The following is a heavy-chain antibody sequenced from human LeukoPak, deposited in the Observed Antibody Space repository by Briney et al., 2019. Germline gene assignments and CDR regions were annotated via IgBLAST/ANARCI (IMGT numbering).Heavy chain of an antibody. Sequence: GGSLRLSCAASGFTFSDYYMSWIRQAPGKGLEWVSYISSSGSTIYYADSVKGRFTISRDNAKNSLYLQMNSLRAEDTAVYYCARELVVVAASYYYYGMDVWGQGTTVTVSS. V-gene: IGHV3-11*04. CDR2: ISSSGSTI. D-gene: IGHD2-15*01. CDR3: ARELVVVAASYYYYGMDV. J-gene: IGHJ6*02. CDR1: GFTFSDYY.